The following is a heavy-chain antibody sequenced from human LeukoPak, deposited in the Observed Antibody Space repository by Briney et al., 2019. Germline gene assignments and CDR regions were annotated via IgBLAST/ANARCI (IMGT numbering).Heavy chain of an antibody. Sequence: SETLSLTCAVYGGSFSGYYWSWIRQPPGKGLEWIGEINHSGSTNYNPSLKSRVTISVDTSKNQFSLKLSSVTAADTAVYYCARVKLRFLEWSPGFDYWGQGPLVTVPS. J-gene: IGHJ4*02. CDR2: INHSGST. CDR3: ARVKLRFLEWSPGFDY. CDR1: GGSFSGYY. V-gene: IGHV4-34*01. D-gene: IGHD3-3*01.